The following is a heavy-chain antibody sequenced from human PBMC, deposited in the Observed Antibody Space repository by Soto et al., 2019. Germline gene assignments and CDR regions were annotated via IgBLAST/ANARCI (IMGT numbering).Heavy chain of an antibody. J-gene: IGHJ4*02. CDR1: GITFNNYA. Sequence: EVQLLESGGGLVQPGGSLRLSCAASGITFNNYAMSWVRQAPGKGLECVSVISCRGDSTFYAGSVKGRFTVSRDNSMITWHLQMNNLGAEDTALYFCATRHYCDTTGYYYWHYFDFCCQVTMVTVS. CDR3: ATRHYCDTTGYYYWHYFDF. D-gene: IGHD3-22*01. CDR2: ISCRGDST. V-gene: IGHV3-23*01.